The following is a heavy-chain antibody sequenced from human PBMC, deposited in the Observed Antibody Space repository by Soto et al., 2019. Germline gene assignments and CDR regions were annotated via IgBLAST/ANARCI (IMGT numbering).Heavy chain of an antibody. Sequence: SVKVSCKASGGTFSSYAISWVRQAPGQGLEWMGGIIPIFGTANYAQKFQGRVTITADESTSTAYMELSSLRSEDTAVYYCARVLARTSVAGGFDPWGQGTLVTVSS. J-gene: IGHJ5*02. D-gene: IGHD6-19*01. CDR2: IIPIFGTA. V-gene: IGHV1-69*13. CDR1: GGTFSSYA. CDR3: ARVLARTSVAGGFDP.